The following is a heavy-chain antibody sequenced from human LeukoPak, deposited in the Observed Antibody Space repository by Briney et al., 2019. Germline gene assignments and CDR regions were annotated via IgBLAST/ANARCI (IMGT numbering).Heavy chain of an antibody. CDR3: ARPGRMVIMSKFSTGIDQ. CDR2: IYYTGMT. V-gene: IGHV4-59*12. J-gene: IGHJ4*02. Sequence: SETLSLTCTVPDGSISSYFWSWIRQPAGKGLEWIGYIYYTGMTNSNPSLKSRVTMSMDTSKNQFSLNLSSVTAADTAFYYCARPGRMVIMSKFSTGIDQWGQGTLVTVSS. D-gene: IGHD2-8*01. CDR1: DGSISSYF.